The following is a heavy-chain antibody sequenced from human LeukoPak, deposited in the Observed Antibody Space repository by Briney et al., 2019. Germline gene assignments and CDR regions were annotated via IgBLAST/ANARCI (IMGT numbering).Heavy chain of an antibody. D-gene: IGHD6-6*01. CDR3: ARARLQLVYYFDY. CDR1: GYSISSGYY. Sequence: SETLSLTCTVSGYSISSGYYWGWIRQTPGKGLEWVGSIYHSGSTYYNPSLKSRVTISVDTSKNQFSLKLSSVTAADTAVYYCARARLQLVYYFDYWGQGTLVTVSS. CDR2: IYHSGST. V-gene: IGHV4-38-2*02. J-gene: IGHJ4*02.